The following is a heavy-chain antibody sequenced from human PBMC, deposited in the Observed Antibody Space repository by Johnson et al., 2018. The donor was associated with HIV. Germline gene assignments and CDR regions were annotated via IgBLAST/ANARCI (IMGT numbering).Heavy chain of an antibody. CDR2: INWNGGST. CDR3: ARPGYYDSSGYAFDI. D-gene: IGHD3-22*01. CDR1: GFTFDDYG. Sequence: VQLVESGGGLVKPGGSLRLSCAASGFTFDDYGMSWVRQVPGKGLEWVSGINWNGGSTVYADSVKGRFTISRDNAKNSLHLQMNSLRAGDTAVYFCARPGYYDSSGYAFDIWGQGTMVIVSS. J-gene: IGHJ3*02. V-gene: IGHV3-20*04.